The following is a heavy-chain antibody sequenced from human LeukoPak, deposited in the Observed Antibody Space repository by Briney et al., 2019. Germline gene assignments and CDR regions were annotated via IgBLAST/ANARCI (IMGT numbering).Heavy chain of an antibody. CDR1: GFSFSNYG. J-gene: IGHJ3*02. CDR2: ISGSGGRT. CDR3: ARDYSSSWYDAFDI. Sequence: GGTLRLSCAASGFSFSNYGMSWVRQAPGKGLEWVSTISGSGGRTYYADSVRGRFTISGDNSKNTLYMQMNSLRAEDTAVYYCARDYSSSWYDAFDIWGQGTMVTVSS. D-gene: IGHD6-13*01. V-gene: IGHV3-23*01.